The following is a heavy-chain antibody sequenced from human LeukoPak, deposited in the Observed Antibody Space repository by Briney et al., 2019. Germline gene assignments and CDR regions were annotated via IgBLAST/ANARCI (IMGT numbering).Heavy chain of an antibody. Sequence: PGGSLRPSCAASGFTFSDYYMSWIRQAPGKGLEWVSYISGSSSTIYYADSVKGRFSISRDNAKNSLYLQMNSLRAEDTAVYYCARIAFTYAPGYYMDVWGKGTTVTVSS. V-gene: IGHV3-11*04. J-gene: IGHJ6*03. CDR3: ARIAFTYAPGYYMDV. D-gene: IGHD2-2*01. CDR1: GFTFSDYY. CDR2: ISGSSSTI.